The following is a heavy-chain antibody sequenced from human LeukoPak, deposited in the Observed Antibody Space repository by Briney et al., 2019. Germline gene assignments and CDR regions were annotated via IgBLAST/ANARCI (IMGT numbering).Heavy chain of an antibody. CDR3: ARDFRFHDDY. CDR2: IKQDGSEK. Sequence: GGSLRLSCVASGFPLSSYWVTWVRQAPGKGLEWVGNIKQDGSEKYYMDSVKGRFTISRDNAKNSVYLQMNSLRVEGTAVYYCARDFRFHDDYWGQGTLVTVSS. J-gene: IGHJ4*02. CDR1: GFPLSSYW. V-gene: IGHV3-7*01.